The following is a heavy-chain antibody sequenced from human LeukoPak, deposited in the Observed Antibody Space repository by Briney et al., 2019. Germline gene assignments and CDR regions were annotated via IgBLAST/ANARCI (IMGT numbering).Heavy chain of an antibody. CDR1: GFTFSNFP. J-gene: IGHJ4*02. CDR3: ARDAPSQPIGDYYDSSLCLDY. D-gene: IGHD3-22*01. V-gene: IGHV3-23*01. CDR2: ISGSGGDT. Sequence: PGGSLRLSCAASGFTFSNFPMTWVRQAPGKGLEAFSSISGSGGDTYYKDSVKGRFTISRDNSKNTLYLQMNSLRAEDTAVYYCARDAPSQPIGDYYDSSLCLDYWGQGTLVTVSS.